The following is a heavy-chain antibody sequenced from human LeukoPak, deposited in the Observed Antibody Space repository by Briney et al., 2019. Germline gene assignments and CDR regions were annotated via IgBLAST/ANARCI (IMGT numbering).Heavy chain of an antibody. CDR2: FSGSGGSP. Sequence: GGSLRLSCAASGFSFSSHSMSWVRQAPGKGLEWVSGFSGSGGSPYYADSVKGRFTISRDNSKNTLYLQMNSLRAEDTAVYYCAKDQWSFSYFDYWGQGTLVTVSS. CDR3: AKDQWSFSYFDY. D-gene: IGHD1-26*01. V-gene: IGHV3-23*01. J-gene: IGHJ4*02. CDR1: GFSFSSHS.